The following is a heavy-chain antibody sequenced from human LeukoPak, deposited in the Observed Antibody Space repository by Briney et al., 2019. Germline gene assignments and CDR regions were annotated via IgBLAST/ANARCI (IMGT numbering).Heavy chain of an antibody. CDR1: GFTFSSYG. Sequence: GGSLRLSCAASGFTFSSYGMHWVRQAPGKGLEWVAVISYDGSNKYYADSVKGRFTISRDNSKNTLYLQMNSLRAEDTAVYYCAKKLTTHREGESTDYWGQGTLVTVSS. J-gene: IGHJ4*02. CDR2: ISYDGSNK. CDR3: AKKLTTHREGESTDY. D-gene: IGHD4/OR15-4a*01. V-gene: IGHV3-30*18.